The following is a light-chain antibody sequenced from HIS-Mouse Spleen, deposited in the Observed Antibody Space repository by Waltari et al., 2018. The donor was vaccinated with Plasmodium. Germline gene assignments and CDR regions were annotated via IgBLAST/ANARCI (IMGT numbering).Light chain of an antibody. Sequence: EIVMTQSPATLSVSPGARATFSCRASQSVSSNLAWYQQKPGQAPRLLIYGASTRATGIPARFSGSGSGTEFTLTISSLQSEDFAVYYCQQYNNWSFTFGPGTKVDIK. CDR1: QSVSSN. CDR2: GAS. CDR3: QQYNNWSFT. J-gene: IGKJ3*01. V-gene: IGKV3-15*01.